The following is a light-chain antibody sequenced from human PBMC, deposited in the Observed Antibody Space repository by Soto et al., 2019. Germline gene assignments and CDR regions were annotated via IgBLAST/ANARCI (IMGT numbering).Light chain of an antibody. J-gene: IGKJ4*01. V-gene: IGKV4-1*01. CDR2: WAS. Sequence: DIVLTQSPDSLTVSLGERATINCKSSQTVLYSPNNKNYLAWYQQKPGQPPKLLIYWASTRESGVPARFSGSGSGTEFTLTISSLQSEDFAVYYCQQYNYWPLTFGGGTKVDIK. CDR3: QQYNYWPLT. CDR1: QTVLYSPNNKNY.